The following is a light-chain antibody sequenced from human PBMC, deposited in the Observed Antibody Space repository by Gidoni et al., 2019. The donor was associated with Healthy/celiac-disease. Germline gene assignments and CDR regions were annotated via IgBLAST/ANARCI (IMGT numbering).Light chain of an antibody. Sequence: DIQIAQFPSSLSASVGDRVTITCQASQDISNYLNWYQQKPGKPPKLLIYDASNLETGVPSRFSGSGSGTDFTFTISSLQPEDIATYYCQQYDNLPSFTFGPGTKVEIK. V-gene: IGKV1-33*01. CDR3: QQYDNLPSFT. CDR1: QDISNY. J-gene: IGKJ3*01. CDR2: DAS.